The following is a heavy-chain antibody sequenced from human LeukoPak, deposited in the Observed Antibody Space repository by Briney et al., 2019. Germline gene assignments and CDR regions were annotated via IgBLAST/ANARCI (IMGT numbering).Heavy chain of an antibody. J-gene: IGHJ4*02. V-gene: IGHV3-48*01. CDR3: ARGEGVYSSSWSDFDY. CDR2: IRRSSSTI. D-gene: IGHD6-13*01. Sequence: GGSLRLSCAASGFTFSSYSMNWVRQAPGKGLEWVSYIRRSSSTIYYADSVKGRFTISRDNAKNSLYLQMNSLRAEDTAVYYCARGEGVYSSSWSDFDYWGQGTLVTVSS. CDR1: GFTFSSYS.